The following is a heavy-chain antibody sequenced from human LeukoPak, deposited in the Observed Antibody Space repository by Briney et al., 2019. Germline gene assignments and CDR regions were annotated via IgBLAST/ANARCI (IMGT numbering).Heavy chain of an antibody. D-gene: IGHD3-22*01. CDR2: IRSSGGST. V-gene: IGHV3-23*01. Sequence: GGSLRLSCAASGFTFSSYAMSWVRQAPGKGLEWVSGIRSSGGSTYYADSVKGRFTLSRDNSKNTLFLQMNSLRAEDTAVYYCARDRGYYDTSGLDYWGQGTLVTVSS. J-gene: IGHJ4*02. CDR1: GFTFSSYA. CDR3: ARDRGYYDTSGLDY.